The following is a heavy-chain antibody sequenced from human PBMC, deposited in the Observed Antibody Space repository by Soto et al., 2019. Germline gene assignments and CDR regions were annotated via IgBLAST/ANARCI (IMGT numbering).Heavy chain of an antibody. D-gene: IGHD6-19*01. CDR2: IYWDDDQ. J-gene: IGHJ4*01. Sequence: QITLKESGPTLVKPRQTLTLTCTFSGFSLSSTRMAVGWIRQPPGKALEWLALIYWDDDQRYSPFLKNRLTITKDTAQNQVVLTMSNMAPVDTARYYCAHIVVAGLGYYFAYWGHGTLVSVSS. V-gene: IGHV2-5*02. CDR3: AHIVVAGLGYYFAY. CDR1: GFSLSSTRMA.